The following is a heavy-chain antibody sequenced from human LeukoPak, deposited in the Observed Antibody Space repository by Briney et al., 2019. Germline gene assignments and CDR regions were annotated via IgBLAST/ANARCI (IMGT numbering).Heavy chain of an antibody. J-gene: IGHJ4*02. CDR1: GFTVSSNY. CDR2: LNSAGNA. CDR3: AKWLEGGRPDFDS. Sequence: AGGSLRLSRAASGFTVSSNYMNWVRQAPGKGLQWVSVLNSAGNAYYADSVKGRFTISRDNSRNTLYLQMNGLRAEDTAVYYCAKWLEGGRPDFDSWGQGTLVTVSS. V-gene: IGHV3-53*01. D-gene: IGHD2-15*01.